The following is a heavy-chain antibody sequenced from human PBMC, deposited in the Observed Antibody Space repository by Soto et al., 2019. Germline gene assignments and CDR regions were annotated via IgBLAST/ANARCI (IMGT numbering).Heavy chain of an antibody. CDR2: ISWNSGTI. J-gene: IGHJ6*02. CDR1: GFNFDDYA. D-gene: IGHD6-13*01. CDR3: AKDMRGGSSSSRYYYGLDV. V-gene: IGHV3-9*01. Sequence: GGSLRLSCAASGFNFDDYAMHWVRQAPGKGLVWVSGISWNSGTIVYADSVKGRFTISRDNAKNSLYLQMNSLRGEDTALYYCAKDMRGGSSSSRYYYGLDVWGQGTTVTVSS.